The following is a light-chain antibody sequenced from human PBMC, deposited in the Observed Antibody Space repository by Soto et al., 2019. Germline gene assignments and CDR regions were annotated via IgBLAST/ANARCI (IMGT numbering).Light chain of an antibody. Sequence: EIVLTQSPGTLSLSPGERATLSCRASQSVSSSYLAWYQQKPGQPPRLLIYGASSRATGIPDRFSGSGSGTDFTLTISRLEPEDFAVYYCHQYNDWPRTFGPGTKVDIK. CDR1: QSVSSSY. V-gene: IGKV3-20*01. J-gene: IGKJ1*01. CDR3: HQYNDWPRT. CDR2: GAS.